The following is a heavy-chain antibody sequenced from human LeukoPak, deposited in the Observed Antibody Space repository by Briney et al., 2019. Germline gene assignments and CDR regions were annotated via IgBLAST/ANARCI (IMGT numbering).Heavy chain of an antibody. J-gene: IGHJ6*02. CDR1: GYTFTSYG. D-gene: IGHD3-22*01. V-gene: IGHV1-18*01. Sequence: ASVKVSCKASGYTFTSYGISWVRQAPGQGLEWMGWISAYNGNTNYAQKLQGRVTMTTDTSTSTAYMELRSLRSDDTAVYYCARVKGSGYFRYYYYGMDVWGQGTTVTVSS. CDR2: ISAYNGNT. CDR3: ARVKGSGYFRYYYYGMDV.